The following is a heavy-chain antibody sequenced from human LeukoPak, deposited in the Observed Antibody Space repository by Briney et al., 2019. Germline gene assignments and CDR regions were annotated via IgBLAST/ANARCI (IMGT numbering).Heavy chain of an antibody. J-gene: IGHJ4*02. V-gene: IGHV3-23*01. Sequence: PGGSLRLSCAASGFTFSSYAMSWVRQAPGKGLEWVSAISGSGGSTYYADSVKGRFTISRDNSKNTLYLQMNSLRAEDTSVHYCAKDAGYCSSTSCDPWYYFDYWGQGTLVTVSS. CDR2: ISGSGGST. D-gene: IGHD2-2*01. CDR1: GFTFSSYA. CDR3: AKDAGYCSSTSCDPWYYFDY.